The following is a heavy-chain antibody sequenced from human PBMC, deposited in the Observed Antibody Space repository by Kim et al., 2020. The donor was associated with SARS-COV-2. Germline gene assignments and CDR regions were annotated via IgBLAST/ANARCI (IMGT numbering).Heavy chain of an antibody. CDR2: IYYSGST. D-gene: IGHD2-15*01. V-gene: IGHV4-31*03. J-gene: IGHJ4*02. CDR1: GGSISSGGYY. Sequence: SETLSLTCTVSGGSISSGGYYWSWIRQHPGKGLEWIGYIYYSGSTYYNPSLKSRVTISVDTSKNQFSLKLSSVTAADTAVYYCATRYCSGGSCYSDYWGQGTLVTVSS. CDR3: ATRYCSGGSCYSDY.